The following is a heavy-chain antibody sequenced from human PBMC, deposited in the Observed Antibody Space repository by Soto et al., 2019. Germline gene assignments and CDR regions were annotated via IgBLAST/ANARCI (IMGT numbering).Heavy chain of an antibody. CDR2: IYYSGST. CDR1: GGSISSYY. Sequence: QVQLQESGPGLVKPSETLSLTCTVSGGSISSYYWSWIRQPPGKGLEWIGYIYYSGSTNYNPSLXGXPXIXXDTSKNQFSLKLSSVTAADTAVYYCAGRYGASFDYWGQGSLVTVSS. J-gene: IGHJ4*02. V-gene: IGHV4-59*01. D-gene: IGHD4-17*01. CDR3: AGRYGASFDY.